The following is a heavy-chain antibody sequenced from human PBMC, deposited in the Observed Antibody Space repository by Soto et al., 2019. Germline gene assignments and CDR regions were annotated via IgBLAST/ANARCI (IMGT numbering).Heavy chain of an antibody. J-gene: IGHJ4*02. Sequence: ASVKVSCKASGYTFTSYGISWVRQAPGQGLEWMGWISAYNGSTNYAQKLQGRVTMTTDTSTSTAYMELRSLRSDDTAVYYCARDRTVYYYDISWASGNYYIVYRGQGTLVTVSS. CDR3: ARDRTVYYYDISWASGNYYIVY. CDR1: GYTFTSYG. D-gene: IGHD3-22*01. CDR2: ISAYNGST. V-gene: IGHV1-18*01.